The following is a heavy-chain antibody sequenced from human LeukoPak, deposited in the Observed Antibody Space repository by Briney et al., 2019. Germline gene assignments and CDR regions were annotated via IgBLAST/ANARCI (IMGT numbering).Heavy chain of an antibody. Sequence: KPSETLSLTCTVSAYSISSGYYWGWIRQPPGKGLECIGTIYHSGSTYYNPSLKSRVTISIDTSKNQFSLRLSSVTAADTAVYYCARSSRSWSTFDNWGQGTLVTVSS. CDR1: AYSISSGYY. J-gene: IGHJ4*02. CDR3: ARSSRSWSTFDN. D-gene: IGHD2-2*01. V-gene: IGHV4-38-2*02. CDR2: IYHSGST.